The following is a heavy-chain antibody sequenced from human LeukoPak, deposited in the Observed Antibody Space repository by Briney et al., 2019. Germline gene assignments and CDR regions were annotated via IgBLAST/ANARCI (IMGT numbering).Heavy chain of an antibody. Sequence: GSLRLSCAASGFTFSSYWMSWVRQAPGKGLEWVANIKQDGSEKYYVDSVKGRFTTSRDNAKNSLYLQMNSLRAEDTAVYYCARDWYYDILTLYYYYGMDVWGQGTTVTVSS. V-gene: IGHV3-7*01. CDR3: ARDWYYDILTLYYYYGMDV. CDR1: GFTFSSYW. CDR2: IKQDGSEK. J-gene: IGHJ6*02. D-gene: IGHD3-9*01.